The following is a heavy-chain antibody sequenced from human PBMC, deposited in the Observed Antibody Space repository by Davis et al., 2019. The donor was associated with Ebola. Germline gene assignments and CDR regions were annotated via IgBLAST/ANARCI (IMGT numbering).Heavy chain of an antibody. D-gene: IGHD2-2*01. J-gene: IGHJ6*02. CDR1: GFTVSSNY. V-gene: IGHV3-53*04. CDR2: IYSGGST. CDR3: SLGYCSSTSCYGMDV. Sequence: GGSLRLSCAASGFTVSSNYMSWVRQAPGKGLEWVSVIYSGGSTYYADSVKGRFTISRHNSKNTLYLQMNSLRAEDTAVYYCSLGYCSSTSCYGMDVWGQGTTVTVSS.